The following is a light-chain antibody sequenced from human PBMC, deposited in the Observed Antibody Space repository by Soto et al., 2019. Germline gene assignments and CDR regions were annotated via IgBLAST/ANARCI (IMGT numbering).Light chain of an antibody. CDR2: GAS. CDR3: QQYGSSGT. J-gene: IGKJ1*01. Sequence: IVLTQSPATLACSPGERATLSCRASQSVSSYLAWYQQKPGQAPRLLIYGASNRATGIPDRFSGSGSGTDFTLTISRLEPEDFAVYYCQQYGSSGTFGQGTKVDIK. CDR1: QSVSSY. V-gene: IGKV3-20*01.